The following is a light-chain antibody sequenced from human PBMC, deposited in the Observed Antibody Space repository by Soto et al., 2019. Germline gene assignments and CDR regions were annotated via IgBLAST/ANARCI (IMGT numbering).Light chain of an antibody. CDR3: ASNSRSTFVI. V-gene: IGLV2-14*01. CDR1: SSDVGAYNF. CDR2: EVS. J-gene: IGLJ2*01. Sequence: QSALTQPASMSGSPGQSITISCTGTSSDVGAYNFVSWYQQYPGTVPKLILYEVSYRPSGVSNRFSGSKSGNTASLNISGLLAEDEADYFCASNSRSTFVIFGGGTKLTVL.